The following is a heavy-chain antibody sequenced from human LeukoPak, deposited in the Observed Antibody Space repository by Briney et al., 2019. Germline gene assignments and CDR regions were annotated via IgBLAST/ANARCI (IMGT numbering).Heavy chain of an antibody. CDR3: ARDNQRPGIAAAGTGP. J-gene: IGHJ5*02. CDR1: GFTFSSYG. Sequence: GGSLRLSCAASGFTFSSYGMHWVRQAPGKGLEWVAFIRYDGSNKYYADSVKGRFTISRDNSKNTLYLQMNSLRAEDTAVYYCARDNQRPGIAAAGTGPWGQGTLVTVSS. V-gene: IGHV3-30*02. D-gene: IGHD6-13*01. CDR2: IRYDGSNK.